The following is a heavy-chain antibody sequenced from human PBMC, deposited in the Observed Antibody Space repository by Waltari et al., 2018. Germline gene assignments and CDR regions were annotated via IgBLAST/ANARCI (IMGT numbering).Heavy chain of an antibody. D-gene: IGHD4-17*01. V-gene: IGHV3-66*03. Sequence: EVQLVESGGGLIQPGGSLRLSCAASGFTVSSNYMSWVRQAPGKGVGWVAVIYRGGSTYYADSVKGRFTISRDNSKNTLYLQMNSLRAEDTAVYYCARAPPRDYGDYEVGFDYWGQGTLVTVSS. CDR2: IYRGGST. J-gene: IGHJ4*02. CDR3: ARAPPRDYGDYEVGFDY. CDR1: GFTVSSNY.